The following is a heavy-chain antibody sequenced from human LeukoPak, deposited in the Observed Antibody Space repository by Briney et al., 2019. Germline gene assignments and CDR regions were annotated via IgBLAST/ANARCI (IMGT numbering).Heavy chain of an antibody. J-gene: IGHJ4*02. CDR2: IKQDGSEK. V-gene: IGHV3-7*01. CDR3: AREWNGGNYEGYYFDY. CDR1: GFTFSIYW. Sequence: GGSLRLSCAASGFTFSIYWMSWVRQAPGKGLEWVANIKQDGSEKYYVDSVKGRFTISRDNAKNSLYLQMNSLRAEDTAVYYCAREWNGGNYEGYYFDYWGQGTLVTVSS. D-gene: IGHD4-23*01.